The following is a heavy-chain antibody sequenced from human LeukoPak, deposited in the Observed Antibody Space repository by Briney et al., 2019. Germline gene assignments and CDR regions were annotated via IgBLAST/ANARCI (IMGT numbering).Heavy chain of an antibody. CDR1: GFTFRSYE. CDR3: ARSARLMKGVVEVTALDD. J-gene: IGHJ4*02. CDR2: LSSSGSAF. V-gene: IGHV3-48*03. D-gene: IGHD3-3*01. Sequence: GGSLRLSCEDSGFTFRSYEMNWVRQAPGKGLEWIAYLSSSGSAFSYADSVKGRFTIARDNAKNSVYLEMDSLRADDTAVYYCARSARLMKGVVEVTALDDWGQGTLVTVSS.